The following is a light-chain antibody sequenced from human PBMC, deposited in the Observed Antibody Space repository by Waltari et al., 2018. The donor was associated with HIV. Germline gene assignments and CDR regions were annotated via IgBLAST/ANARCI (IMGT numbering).Light chain of an antibody. V-gene: IGKV3-15*01. CDR1: PRARSN. J-gene: IGKJ5*01. CDR3: QQYTNWPIT. Sequence: EIVMKQSPVTLSVSPGESATLACSASPRARSNLAWYQQKPGQAPRLLIYGASARATGIPARLSCSGSGTEFTLTISSLQSEDFAVYYCQQYTNWPITFGQGTRLEIK. CDR2: GAS.